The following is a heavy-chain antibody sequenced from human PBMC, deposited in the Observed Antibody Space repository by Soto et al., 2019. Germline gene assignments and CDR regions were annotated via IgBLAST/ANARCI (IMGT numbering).Heavy chain of an antibody. Sequence: GGSLRLSCAASGFSFSYSAMHWVRQAPGKGLEWVAFIWYDGSNTNYADSVKGRFTISRDDAKNRLYLQMNNLRAEDTAVYYCSKDKDSGLEYWGQGTPVTGSS. CDR3: SKDKDSGLEY. J-gene: IGHJ4*02. D-gene: IGHD6-25*01. V-gene: IGHV3-33*03. CDR1: GFSFSYSA. CDR2: IWYDGSNT.